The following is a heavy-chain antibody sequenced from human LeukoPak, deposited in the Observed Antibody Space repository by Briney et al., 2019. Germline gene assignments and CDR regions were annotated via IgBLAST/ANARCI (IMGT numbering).Heavy chain of an antibody. Sequence: GGSLRLSCAGSGFTFNNYAISSVRQAPGKGLEWVSAISGTGATTYYADSVKGRFAISRDNSKNTLYLQMTSLRADDTAVYYCAKDQRFGDLDEYRGQGTLVTVSS. J-gene: IGHJ4*02. CDR1: GFTFNNYA. CDR2: ISGTGATT. D-gene: IGHD3-10*01. V-gene: IGHV3-23*01. CDR3: AKDQRFGDLDEY.